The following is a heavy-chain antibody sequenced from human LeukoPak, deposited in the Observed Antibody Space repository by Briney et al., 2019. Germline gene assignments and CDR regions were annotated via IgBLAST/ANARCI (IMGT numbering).Heavy chain of an antibody. J-gene: IGHJ4*02. V-gene: IGHV4-31*03. CDR2: IYYNGST. CDR1: GGSISSGGYY. CDR3: AREGGFYRPLDY. D-gene: IGHD3-16*02. Sequence: SETLSLTCTVSGGSISSGGYYWSWIRQHPGKGLEWIGYIYYNGSTYYNPSLKSRVTISVDTSKNQFSLKLSSVTAADTAVYYCAREGGFYRPLDYSGQGTLVTVSS.